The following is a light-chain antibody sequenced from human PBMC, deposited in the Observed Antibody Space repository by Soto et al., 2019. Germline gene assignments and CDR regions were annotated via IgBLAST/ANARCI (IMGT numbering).Light chain of an antibody. Sequence: IQMTQSPSSLSASVGDSLTITCRASQYISTYLNWYQQKPGKAPKLLIYAASSLQSGVPSRFSGSGSGTDFTLTISSLQPEDFATYYCLQDYNYPKTFGQGTKVDIK. V-gene: IGKV1-6*01. CDR3: LQDYNYPKT. J-gene: IGKJ1*01. CDR2: AAS. CDR1: QYISTY.